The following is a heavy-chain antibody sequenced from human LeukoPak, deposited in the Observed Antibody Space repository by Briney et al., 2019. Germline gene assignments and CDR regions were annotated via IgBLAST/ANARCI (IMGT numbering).Heavy chain of an antibody. V-gene: IGHV4-4*07. D-gene: IGHD4-17*01. J-gene: IGHJ4*02. CDR1: GVSITTDY. Sequence: PSETLSLTCVVSGVSITTDYWSWVRQPAGKGLEYIGRVHARGDSNYSPSLKSRVTMSVDTSKNLFSLNLDSVTAADTAVYYCVSSEVGSTATSVFDYWGQGILVTVSS. CDR2: VHARGDS. CDR3: VSSEVGSTATSVFDY.